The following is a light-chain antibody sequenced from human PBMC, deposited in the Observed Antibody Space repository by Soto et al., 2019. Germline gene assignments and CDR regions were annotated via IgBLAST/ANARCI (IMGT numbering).Light chain of an antibody. CDR2: AAS. CDR3: QLLYRSPLT. V-gene: IGKV1-9*01. J-gene: IGKJ5*01. Sequence: DNKWTLCPSFLSASLGDRVTITGGAKKGISSFVAWHQKTPGKAPNLLMYAASTLQSGVPSRFSGGESGTEYTLTSSSLQPEDAVPYYCQLLYRSPLTFGQGTRLE. CDR1: KGISSF.